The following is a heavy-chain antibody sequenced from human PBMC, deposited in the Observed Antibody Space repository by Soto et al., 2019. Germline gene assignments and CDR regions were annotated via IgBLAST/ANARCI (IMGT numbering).Heavy chain of an antibody. Sequence: SETLSLTCAVSGGSFTSNNWWTWVRQPPGQGLEWIGEIYRTGSTNYNPSPKSRVTKSLDKSESQFSLKVTSLTDADTAIYYCASRDPGTSVDYWGQGTLVTVSS. J-gene: IGHJ4*02. CDR1: GGSFTSNNW. CDR2: IYRTGST. CDR3: ASRDPGTSVDY. V-gene: IGHV4-4*02. D-gene: IGHD1-7*01.